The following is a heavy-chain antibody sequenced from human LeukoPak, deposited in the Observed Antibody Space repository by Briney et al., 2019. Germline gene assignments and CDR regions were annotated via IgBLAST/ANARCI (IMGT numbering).Heavy chain of an antibody. CDR2: INPNSGGP. D-gene: IGHD7-27*01. CDR3: ARDLSSTSNWELDY. J-gene: IGHJ4*02. V-gene: IGHV1-2*06. Sequence: ASVRVSCKASGYTFIDYFLHWVRQAPGQGLEWMGRINPNSGGPEYAENFQGRVTMTRDTSVTTAYMELSRVTSDDTAIYYCARDLSSTSNWELDYWGQGTLVTVSS. CDR1: GYTFIDYF.